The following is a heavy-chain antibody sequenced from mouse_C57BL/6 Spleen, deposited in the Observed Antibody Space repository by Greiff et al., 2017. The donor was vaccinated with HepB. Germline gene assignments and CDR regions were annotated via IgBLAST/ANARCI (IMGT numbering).Heavy chain of an antibody. J-gene: IGHJ3*01. CDR3: ARRGRAQAKAWFAY. CDR2: IDPSDSYT. Sequence: QVQLQQSGAELVMPGASVKLSCKASGYTFTSYWMHWVKQRPGQGLEWIGEIDPSDSYTNYNQKFKGKSTLTVDKSSSTAYMQLSSLTSEDSAVYYCARRGRAQAKAWFAYWGQGTLVTVSA. CDR1: GYTFTSYW. V-gene: IGHV1-69*01. D-gene: IGHD3-2*02.